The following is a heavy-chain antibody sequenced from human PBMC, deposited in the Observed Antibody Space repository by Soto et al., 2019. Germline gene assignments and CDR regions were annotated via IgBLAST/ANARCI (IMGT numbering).Heavy chain of an antibody. CDR1: GGSITSGTYY. V-gene: IGHV4-39*01. D-gene: IGHD3-10*01. CDR3: ARHANRNYYDAFAL. Sequence: QLQLQESGPGLVKPSETLSLTCTVSGGSITSGTYYWGWIRQPPGKGLEWIGSIYYSGSTYYNPYLKSRATLSVDTSNNQFSLKLTSVTAADTAVYYCARHANRNYYDAFALWGQGTMVTVSS. CDR2: IYYSGST. J-gene: IGHJ3*01.